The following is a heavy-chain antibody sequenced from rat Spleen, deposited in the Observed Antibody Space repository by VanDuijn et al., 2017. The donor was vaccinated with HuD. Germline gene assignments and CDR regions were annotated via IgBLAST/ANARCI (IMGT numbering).Heavy chain of an antibody. D-gene: IGHD1-6*01. CDR2: ISPSGGNA. J-gene: IGHJ3*01. CDR3: ATGSRILLIVRFAY. CDR1: GFTFSNYY. Sequence: EVQLVESGGGVVQPGRSLKLSCAASGFTFSNYYMAWVRQAPTKGLEWVASISPSGGNAYFPDSVKDRFTISRDNAKNIRDLQMDSLRSEDTATNYCATGSRILLIVRFAYWGPGTLVTVSS. V-gene: IGHV5-25*01.